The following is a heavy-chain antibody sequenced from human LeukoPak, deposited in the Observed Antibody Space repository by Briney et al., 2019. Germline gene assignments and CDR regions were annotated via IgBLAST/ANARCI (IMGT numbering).Heavy chain of an antibody. V-gene: IGHV4-34*01. CDR2: INRSGST. D-gene: IGHD6-13*01. CDR3: ARSQQLPDY. CDR1: GGSFSGYY. J-gene: IGHJ4*02. Sequence: KPSETLSLTCAVYGGSFSGYYWSWIRQPPGKGLEWIGEINRSGSTNYNPSLKSRVTISVDTSKNQFSLKLSSVTAADTAVYYCARSQQLPDYWGQGTLVTVSS.